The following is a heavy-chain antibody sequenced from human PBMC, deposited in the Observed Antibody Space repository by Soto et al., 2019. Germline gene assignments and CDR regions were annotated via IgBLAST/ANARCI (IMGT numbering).Heavy chain of an antibody. Sequence: PGGSLGLCFTASGFTFGDYAMSWFREAPGKGLEWVGFISSRANGGTTEYAGSVKGRFSLSRDESERIPNLQMNGLKTEDTAVYYCTRAYYYGSIGYYRYWGQGTLVTVSS. V-gene: IGHV3-49*03. J-gene: IGHJ4*02. CDR1: GFTFGDYA. CDR3: TRAYYYGSIGYYRY. D-gene: IGHD3-22*01. CDR2: ISSRANGGTT.